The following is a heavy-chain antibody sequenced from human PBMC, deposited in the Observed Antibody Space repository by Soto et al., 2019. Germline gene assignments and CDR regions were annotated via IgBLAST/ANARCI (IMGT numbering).Heavy chain of an antibody. J-gene: IGHJ5*02. CDR2: IGGDGSSP. D-gene: IGHD3-10*01. Sequence: EVQLVESGGGFVQPGGSLRLSCVAAGFTFNNYWMHWVREVPGKGLMWVSRIGGDGSSPAYADSVEGRFTILRYNAKNTLDLQMNSLRIEDTAVYYCAREIRAVLGSIRCFDTWGQGTLVTVSS. V-gene: IGHV3-74*03. CDR1: GFTFNNYW. CDR3: AREIRAVLGSIRCFDT.